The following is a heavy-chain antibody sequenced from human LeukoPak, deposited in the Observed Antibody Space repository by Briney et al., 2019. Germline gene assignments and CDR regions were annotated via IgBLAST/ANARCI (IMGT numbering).Heavy chain of an antibody. CDR1: GFTFDDYG. J-gene: IGHJ6*03. Sequence: GGSLRLSCAAAGFTFDDYGMSWVRQAPGKGLEWGSGIHWNGGSTGYADSGKGRFTNSRDKAKNSLYLQMNSLRAEDTALYYCARRGGRGLDYYYYMDVWGKGTTVTVSS. D-gene: IGHD2-15*01. CDR2: IHWNGGST. V-gene: IGHV3-20*04. CDR3: ARRGGRGLDYYYYMDV.